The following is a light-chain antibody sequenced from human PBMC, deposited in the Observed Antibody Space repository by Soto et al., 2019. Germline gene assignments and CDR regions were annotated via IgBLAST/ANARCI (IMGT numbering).Light chain of an antibody. CDR2: GAS. V-gene: IGKV3-20*01. J-gene: IGKJ4*01. CDR3: QQYGSSPLT. Sequence: EIVLTQSPGTLSLSPGERATHSCRASQSVSSSYLAWYQRKPGQAPRLLIYGASSRATGIPDRFSGSGSGTDFTLTISRLEPEDFAVYYWQQYGSSPLTFGGGTKVEIK. CDR1: QSVSSSY.